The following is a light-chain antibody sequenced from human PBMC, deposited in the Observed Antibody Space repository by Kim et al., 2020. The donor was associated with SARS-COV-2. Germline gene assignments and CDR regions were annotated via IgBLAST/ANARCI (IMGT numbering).Light chain of an antibody. CDR2: KAS. J-gene: IGKJ1*01. Sequence: DIQMTQSPSTLSASVGDRVTITCRASQSISIWLAWYQQKPGKAPKVLIYKASSLESGVPSRFSGSGSGTEFILTISSLQPDDFATYYCQQYNNYPWTFGQGTKVDIK. CDR1: QSISIW. V-gene: IGKV1-5*03. CDR3: QQYNNYPWT.